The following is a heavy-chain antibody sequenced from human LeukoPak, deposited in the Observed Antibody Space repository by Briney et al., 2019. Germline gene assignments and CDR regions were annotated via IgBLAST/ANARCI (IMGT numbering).Heavy chain of an antibody. D-gene: IGHD3-3*01. CDR3: ARAVMTHGAQYDFWSGYYPYYFDY. CDR1: GGSISNYY. J-gene: IGHJ4*02. V-gene: IGHV4-59*01. CDR2: ISYSGST. Sequence: SETLSLTCTVSGGSISNYYWSWIRQPPGKGLEWIGYISYSGSTNYNPSLESRVTISVDTSKNQFSLKLRSVTTADTAVYYCARAVMTHGAQYDFWSGYYPYYFDYWGQGTLVTVSS.